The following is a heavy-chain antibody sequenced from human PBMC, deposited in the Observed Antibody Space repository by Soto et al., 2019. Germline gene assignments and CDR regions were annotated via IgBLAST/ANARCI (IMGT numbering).Heavy chain of an antibody. Sequence: QVQLVESGGGVVQPGTSLRLSCAASGFSFRDFGMQWVRQAPGKGLEWVAIIRFDGTNPYYADSVKGRFTVSRDTSKHPLFLQTTSLRGDDTAMYYCTRDYLSGRNYTGSHFWGQGTLVFVSS. J-gene: IGHJ4*02. CDR2: IRFDGTNP. CDR1: GFSFRDFG. V-gene: IGHV3-30*19. CDR3: TRDYLSGRNYTGSHF. D-gene: IGHD3-3*01.